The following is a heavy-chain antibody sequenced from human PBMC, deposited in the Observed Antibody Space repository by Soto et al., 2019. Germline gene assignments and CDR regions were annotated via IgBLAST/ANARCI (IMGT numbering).Heavy chain of an antibody. CDR2: IYYSGST. Sequence: QVQLQESGPGLVKPSETLSLTCTVSGGSISSYYWSWIRQPPGKGLEWIGYIYYSGSTNYNPSLRGRVPISVDTSKNQFSLKRSSVTAADTAVYYCARRWSRWYFDLWGRGTLVTVSS. CDR1: GGSISSYY. J-gene: IGHJ2*01. D-gene: IGHD2-15*01. CDR3: ARRWSRWYFDL. V-gene: IGHV4-59*01.